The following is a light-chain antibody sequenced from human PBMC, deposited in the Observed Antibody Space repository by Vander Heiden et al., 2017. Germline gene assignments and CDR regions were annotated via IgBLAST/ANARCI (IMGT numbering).Light chain of an antibody. Sequence: SYVLTQTPSESVAPGQTARVTCGGDNIGANRVHWYQQQPRQAPVLVVYDDYDRPSGIPERFSGSNSGNTAILTISNVEAGDEADYYCQVWDSSSEHVAFGGGTKLTVL. CDR3: QVWDSSSEHVA. J-gene: IGLJ2*01. CDR2: DDY. CDR1: NIGANR. V-gene: IGLV3-21*02.